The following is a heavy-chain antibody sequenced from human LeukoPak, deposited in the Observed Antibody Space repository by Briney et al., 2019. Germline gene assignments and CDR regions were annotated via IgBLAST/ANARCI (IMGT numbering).Heavy chain of an antibody. V-gene: IGHV1-2*02. CDR1: GYTFAAYY. J-gene: IGHJ6*03. Sequence: ASVKVSCKASGYTFAAYYMYWVRQAPGQGLEWMGWIRPNSGGTNYTQKFQGRVTMTRDTSINTAYMELSRLTSDDTAVYYCVRAVAAYYYYYYMDVWGKGTTVTISS. CDR2: IRPNSGGT. D-gene: IGHD6-19*01. CDR3: VRAVAAYYYYYYMDV.